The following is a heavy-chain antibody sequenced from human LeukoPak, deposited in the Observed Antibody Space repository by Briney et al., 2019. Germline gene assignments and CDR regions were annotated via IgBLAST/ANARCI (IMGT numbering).Heavy chain of an antibody. D-gene: IGHD3-3*01. Sequence: PSETLSLTCTVSGGSISSYYWSWIRQPPGKGLEWIGYIYYSGSTNYNPSLKSRVTISVDTSKNQFSLNLNSVTAADTAVYYCARNDDFWSGYYTGPIYYYYYMDVWGKGTTVTVSS. CDR1: GGSISSYY. J-gene: IGHJ6*03. CDR3: ARNDDFWSGYYTGPIYYYYYMDV. V-gene: IGHV4-59*01. CDR2: IYYSGST.